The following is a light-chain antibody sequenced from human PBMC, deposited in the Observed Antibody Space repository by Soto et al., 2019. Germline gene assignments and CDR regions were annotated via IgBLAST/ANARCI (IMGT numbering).Light chain of an antibody. V-gene: IGKV3-15*01. CDR1: QSVSSN. CDR2: GAS. CDR3: QQYNNWPFPSWT. J-gene: IGKJ1*01. Sequence: EIVMTQSPATLSVSPGERATLSCRASQSVSSNLAWYQQKPGQAPRLLIYGASTRATGIPARFSGSGSGTEFTLTISSLQSEDFAVYYCQQYNNWPFPSWTFGQGPRWKSN.